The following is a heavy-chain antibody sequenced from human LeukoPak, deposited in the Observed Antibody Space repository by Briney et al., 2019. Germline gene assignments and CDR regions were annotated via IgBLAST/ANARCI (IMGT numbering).Heavy chain of an antibody. D-gene: IGHD3-10*01. Sequence: GGSLRLSCAASGFTLSSYWMSWVRQAPGKGLEWVANIKEDGSEKYYVDSVKGRFTISRDNAKNSLYLHMNSLTAEDTAMYYCARDWVAGVPFDAFGIWGQGTMVSVSS. CDR2: IKEDGSEK. CDR3: ARDWVAGVPFDAFGI. CDR1: GFTLSSYW. V-gene: IGHV3-7*03. J-gene: IGHJ3*02.